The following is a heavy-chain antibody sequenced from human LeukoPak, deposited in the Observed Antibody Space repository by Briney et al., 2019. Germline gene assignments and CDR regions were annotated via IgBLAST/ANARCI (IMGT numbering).Heavy chain of an antibody. CDR1: GFTFSSYA. CDR3: AKMYGGTYIGN. CDR2: ISYDGSNK. V-gene: IGHV3-30*04. D-gene: IGHD1-26*01. J-gene: IGHJ4*02. Sequence: PGGSLRLSCAASGFTFSSYAMHWVRQAPGKGLEWVAVISYDGSNKYYADSVKGRFTISRDNSKNTLYLQMNSLRAEDTAVYYCAKMYGGTYIGNWGQGTLVTVSA.